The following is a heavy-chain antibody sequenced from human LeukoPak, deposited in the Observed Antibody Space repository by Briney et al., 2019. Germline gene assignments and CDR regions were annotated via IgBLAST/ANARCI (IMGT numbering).Heavy chain of an antibody. D-gene: IGHD3-3*01. CDR1: GGSISSANYY. Sequence: PSETLSLTCTVSGGSISSANYYWGWIRQPSGKGLEWIGSVYNSGSTYYNPSLKSRVTISVDTSKNQFSLKLSSVTAADTAVYYCARGGYDFWSGYYTYWGQGTLVTVSS. V-gene: IGHV4-39*07. CDR2: VYNSGST. J-gene: IGHJ4*02. CDR3: ARGGYDFWSGYYTY.